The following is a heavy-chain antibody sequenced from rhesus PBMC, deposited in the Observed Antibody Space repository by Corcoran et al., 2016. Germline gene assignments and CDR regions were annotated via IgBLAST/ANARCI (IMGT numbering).Heavy chain of an antibody. CDR2: IKNKAEGGTA. J-gene: IGHJ5-1*01. CDR3: ARRPDV. CDR1: GLHFCNSW. V-gene: IGHV3S11*01. Sequence: EVQLVESGGGLVPPGGSMRLSWAASGLHFCNSWLRGGAQAPGKGLEWVGFIKNKAEGGTAAYAESVKGRFTISRDDSKNTLYLQMNSLKTEDTAVYYCARRPDVWGPGVLVTVSS.